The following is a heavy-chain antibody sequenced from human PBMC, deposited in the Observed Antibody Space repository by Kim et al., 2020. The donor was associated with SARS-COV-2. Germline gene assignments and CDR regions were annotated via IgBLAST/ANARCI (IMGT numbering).Heavy chain of an antibody. CDR1: GFTFSSYS. CDR3: ARDSPLYDYVWGSYRPIDY. V-gene: IGHV3-21*01. Sequence: GGSLRLSCAASGFTFSSYSMNWVRQAPGKGLEWVSSISSSSSYIYYADSVKGRFTISRDNAKNSLYLQMNSLRAEDTAVYYCARDSPLYDYVWGSYRPIDYWGQGTLVTVSS. CDR2: ISSSSSYI. D-gene: IGHD3-16*02. J-gene: IGHJ4*02.